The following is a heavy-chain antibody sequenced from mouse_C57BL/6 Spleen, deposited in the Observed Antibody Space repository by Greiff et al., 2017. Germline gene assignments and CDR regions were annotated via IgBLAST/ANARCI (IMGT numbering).Heavy chain of an antibody. V-gene: IGHV1-15*01. CDR1: GYTFTDYE. CDR2: IDPETGGT. Sequence: VQLQQPGAELVRPGASVTLSCTASGYTFTDYEMHWVKQTPVHGLEWIGAIDPETGGTAYNQKFKGKAILTADTSSSTAYMELRSLTAEDSAVYYCTRSRFAYWGQETLVTVSA. CDR3: TRSRFAY. J-gene: IGHJ3*01.